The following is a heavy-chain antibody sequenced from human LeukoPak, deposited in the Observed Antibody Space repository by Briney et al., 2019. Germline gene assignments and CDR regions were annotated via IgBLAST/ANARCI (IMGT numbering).Heavy chain of an antibody. Sequence: SETLSLTCTVSGGSISSYYWSWIRQPPGKGLEWIGYIYYSGSTNYNPSLKSRVTISVDTSKNQFSLKLSSVTAADTAVYYCARRGWFGEPPTSIFDYWGQGTLVTVSS. CDR1: GGSISSYY. CDR2: IYYSGST. J-gene: IGHJ4*02. CDR3: ARRGWFGEPPTSIFDY. V-gene: IGHV4-59*08. D-gene: IGHD3-10*01.